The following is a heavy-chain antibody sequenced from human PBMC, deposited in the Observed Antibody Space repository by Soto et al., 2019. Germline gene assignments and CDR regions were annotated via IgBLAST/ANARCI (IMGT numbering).Heavy chain of an antibody. Sequence: PSETLSLTCAVSGGSISSSNWWSMIRQPPGKGLEWIGEIYHSGSTNYNPSLKSRVTISVDKSKNQFSLKLSSVTAADTAVYYCASVRGGYYYAMDVWGQGTTVTVSS. J-gene: IGHJ6*02. CDR1: GGSISSSNW. D-gene: IGHD3-10*02. V-gene: IGHV4-4*02. CDR2: IYHSGST. CDR3: ASVRGGYYYAMDV.